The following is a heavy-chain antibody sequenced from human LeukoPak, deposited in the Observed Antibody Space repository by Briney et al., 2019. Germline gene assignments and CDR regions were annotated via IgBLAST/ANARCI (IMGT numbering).Heavy chain of an antibody. J-gene: IGHJ3*02. D-gene: IGHD2-2*01. CDR1: GGSISSLY. CDR3: ARDSYCSSTSCYSGAFDI. V-gene: IGHV4-59*11. CDR2: IYYSGST. Sequence: SETLSLTCTVSGGSISSLYWSWIRQPPGKGLEWIGYIYYSGSTNYNPSLKSRVTISVDTSKNQFSLKLSSVTAADTAVYYCARDSYCSSTSCYSGAFDIWGQGTMVTVSS.